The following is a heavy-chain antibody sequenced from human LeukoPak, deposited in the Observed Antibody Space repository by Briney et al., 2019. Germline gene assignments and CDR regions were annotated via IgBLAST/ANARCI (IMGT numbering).Heavy chain of an antibody. J-gene: IGHJ3*02. CDR2: IYYSGST. CDR3: ARGGYSYGYGIKDAFDI. V-gene: IGHV4-61*05. CDR1: GGSISSSSYY. Sequence: SETLSLTCTVSGGSISSSSYYWGWIRQPPGKGLEWIGYIYYSGSTNYNPSLKGRVTISVDTSKNQFSLKLSSVTAADTAVYYCARGGYSYGYGIKDAFDIWGQGTMVTVSS. D-gene: IGHD5-18*01.